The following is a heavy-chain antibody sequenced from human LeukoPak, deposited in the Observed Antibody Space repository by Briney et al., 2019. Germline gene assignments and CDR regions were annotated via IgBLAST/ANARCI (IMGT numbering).Heavy chain of an antibody. CDR1: GGSFSGYY. J-gene: IGHJ6*02. CDR3: ARRLGYCSSTSCYPPYYGMDV. CDR2: INHSGST. V-gene: IGHV4-34*01. D-gene: IGHD2-2*01. Sequence: PSETLSLTCAVYGGSFSGYYWSWIRQPPGKGLEWIGEINHSGSTNYNPSLKSRVTISVDTSKNQFSLELSSVTAADTAVYYCARRLGYCSSTSCYPPYYGMDVWGQGTTVTVSS.